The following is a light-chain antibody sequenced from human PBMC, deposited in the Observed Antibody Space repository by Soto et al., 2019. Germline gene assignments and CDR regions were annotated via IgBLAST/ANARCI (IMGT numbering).Light chain of an antibody. J-gene: IGKJ1*01. CDR1: QSISIN. V-gene: IGKV3D-15*01. CDR2: AGS. Sequence: EIVLTPSPGTLSVSPGDRVTLSCRASQSISINLAWYQHKPGQAPRLLIHAGSTRATGIPARISGSGSGTEFTLTISSLQSEDFAVYYCQQFRNWPWTFGQGTKVDI. CDR3: QQFRNWPWT.